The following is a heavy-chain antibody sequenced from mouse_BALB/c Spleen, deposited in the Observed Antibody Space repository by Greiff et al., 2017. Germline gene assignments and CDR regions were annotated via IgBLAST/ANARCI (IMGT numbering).Heavy chain of an antibody. D-gene: IGHD2-3*01. CDR3: ARVSDGYCFDY. CDR2: ISYDGSN. J-gene: IGHJ2*01. V-gene: IGHV3-6*02. Sequence: EVKLEESGPGLVKPSQSLSLTCSVTGYSITSGYYWNWIRQFPGNKLEWMGYISYDGSNNYNPSLKNRSSITRDTSKNQFFLKLNSVTTEDTATYYCARVSDGYCFDYWGQGTTLTVSS. CDR1: GYSITSGYY.